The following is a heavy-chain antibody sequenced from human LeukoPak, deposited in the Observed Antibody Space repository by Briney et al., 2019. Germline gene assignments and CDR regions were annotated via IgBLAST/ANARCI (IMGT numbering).Heavy chain of an antibody. CDR3: ASSPPYCSSTNCYANY. Sequence: RGSLRLSCAASGFTFSTYTMNWVRQAPGQGLEWVSSISSISSHIFYADSVKGRFTISRDNAKNSLYLQMSSLRAEDTAVYYCASSPPYCSSTNCYANYWGQGTLVTVSS. D-gene: IGHD2-2*01. J-gene: IGHJ4*02. V-gene: IGHV3-21*01. CDR2: ISSISSHI. CDR1: GFTFSTYT.